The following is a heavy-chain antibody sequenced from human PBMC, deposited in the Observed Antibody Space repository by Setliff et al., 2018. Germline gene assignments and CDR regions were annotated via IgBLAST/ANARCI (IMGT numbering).Heavy chain of an antibody. CDR1: GFTFSNYA. V-gene: IGHV3-23*01. Sequence: GGSLRLSCVASGFTFSNYAMAWVRQAPGKGLEWVSAISGSGDSTYYADSVKGRFTISRDNSKNTLYLQMNSLRAEDTAVYYCAKDGYCSSTSCYAARYYYYGMDVWGQGTTVTVSS. CDR3: AKDGYCSSTSCYAARYYYYGMDV. J-gene: IGHJ6*02. D-gene: IGHD2-2*03. CDR2: ISGSGDST.